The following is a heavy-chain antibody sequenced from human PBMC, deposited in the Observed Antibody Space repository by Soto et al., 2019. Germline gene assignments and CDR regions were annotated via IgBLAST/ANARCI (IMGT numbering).Heavy chain of an antibody. J-gene: IGHJ4*02. CDR3: ARSIAVPSSHIDH. D-gene: IGHD6-6*01. CDR2: VYYTGST. CDR1: GGSMSGYY. Sequence: LSLTCRVSGGSMSGYYWSWIRQAPGKGLEWIGYVYYTGSTNYNPSLQSRVTISVDTSNKQFSLSLKLVTAADTAVYFCARSIAVPSSHIDHWGQGIRVTVSS. V-gene: IGHV4-59*01.